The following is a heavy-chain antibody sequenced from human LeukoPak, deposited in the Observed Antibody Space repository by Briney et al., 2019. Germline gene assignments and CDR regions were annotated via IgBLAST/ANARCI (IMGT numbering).Heavy chain of an antibody. D-gene: IGHD6-6*01. V-gene: IGHV4-59*12. CDR2: IYYSGST. CDR1: GGSISSYY. Sequence: PSETLSLTCTVSGGSISSYYWSWIRQPPGKGLEWIGYIYYSGSTNYNPSLKSRVTISVDTSKNQFSLKLSSVTAADTAVYYCARERKQLGRFFDYWGQGTLVTVSS. J-gene: IGHJ4*02. CDR3: ARERKQLGRFFDY.